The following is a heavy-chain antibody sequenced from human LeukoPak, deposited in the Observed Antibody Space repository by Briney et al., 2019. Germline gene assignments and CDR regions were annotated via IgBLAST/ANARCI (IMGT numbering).Heavy chain of an antibody. CDR1: GDSIRSGDAY. CDR2: IYYVGSP. J-gene: IGHJ6*02. D-gene: IGHD5-24*01. CDR3: ARFPIRKRAMDV. Sequence: SETLSVTCSVSGDSIRSGDAYWGWIRQSPLKGLEWIANIYYVGSPHYNPSLNSRRVTMSVDTAKNQFSLTLTSVTAADTAVYYCARFPIRKRAMDVWGQGTTVTVSS. V-gene: IGHV4-39*01.